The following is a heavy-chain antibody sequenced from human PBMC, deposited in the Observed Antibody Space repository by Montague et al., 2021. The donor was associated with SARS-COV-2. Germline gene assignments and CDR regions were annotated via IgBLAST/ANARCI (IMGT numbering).Heavy chain of an antibody. CDR2: SYHSGTT. Sequence: SETLSLTCTVSGYSINSNYYWGWIRQPPGKGLEWIGCSYHSGTTHYHPXXKSQVTISLDTSNNHFSLKVTSVTAADTAAYYCARAPYYGPGKPYQFDYWGRGPWSPSPQ. D-gene: IGHD3-10*01. J-gene: IGHJ4*02. V-gene: IGHV4-38-2*02. CDR3: ARAPYYGPGKPYQFDY. CDR1: GYSINSNYY.